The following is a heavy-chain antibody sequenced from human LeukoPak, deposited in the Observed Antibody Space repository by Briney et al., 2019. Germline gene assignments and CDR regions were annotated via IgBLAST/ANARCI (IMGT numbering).Heavy chain of an antibody. CDR3: ARDQEYGDYSLDAFDI. CDR2: IKQDGSEK. Sequence: PGGSLRLSCAASGFTFSSYAMHWVRQAPGKGLEWVANIKQDGSEKYYVDSVKGRFTISRDNAKNSLYLQMNSLRAEDTAVYYCARDQEYGDYSLDAFDIWGQGTMVTVSS. D-gene: IGHD4-17*01. V-gene: IGHV3-7*01. CDR1: GFTFSSYA. J-gene: IGHJ3*02.